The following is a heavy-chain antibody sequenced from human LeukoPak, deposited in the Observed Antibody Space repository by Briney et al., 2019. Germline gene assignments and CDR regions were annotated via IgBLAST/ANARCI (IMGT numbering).Heavy chain of an antibody. CDR1: GFTFSSYE. Sequence: GGSLRLSCAASGFTFSSYEMNWVRQAPGKGLEWVSYISRSGSTIYYADSVKGRFTISRDNAKHSLYLQMNSLRAEDTAVYYCARTPGIAVAGWVDIWGQGTMVTVSS. V-gene: IGHV3-48*03. CDR2: ISRSGSTI. D-gene: IGHD6-19*01. J-gene: IGHJ3*02. CDR3: ARTPGIAVAGWVDI.